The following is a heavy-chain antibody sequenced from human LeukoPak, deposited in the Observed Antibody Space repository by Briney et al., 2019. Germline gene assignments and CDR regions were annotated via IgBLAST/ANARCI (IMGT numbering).Heavy chain of an antibody. CDR1: GFTFSSYA. V-gene: IGHV3-33*08. D-gene: IGHD3-22*01. CDR3: ARKGLGDY. CDR2: IRYDGSNK. J-gene: IGHJ4*02. Sequence: GGSLRLSCAASGFTFSSYAMSWVRQAPGKGLEWVAFIRYDGSNKYYADSVKGRFTISRDNAKNSLYLQMNSLRAEDTAVYYCARKGLGDYWGQGTLVTVSS.